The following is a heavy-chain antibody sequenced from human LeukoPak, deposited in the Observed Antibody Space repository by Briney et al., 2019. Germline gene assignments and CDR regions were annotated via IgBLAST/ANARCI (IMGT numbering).Heavy chain of an antibody. J-gene: IGHJ4*02. Sequence: SETLSLTCAVYGVSFSGYYWSWIRQPPGKGLEWIGEINHSGSTNYNPSLKSRVTISVDTSKNQFSLKLSSVTAADTAVYYCARANLYYDSSGYFDYWGQGTLVTVSS. D-gene: IGHD3-22*01. V-gene: IGHV4-34*01. CDR2: INHSGST. CDR3: ARANLYYDSSGYFDY. CDR1: GVSFSGYY.